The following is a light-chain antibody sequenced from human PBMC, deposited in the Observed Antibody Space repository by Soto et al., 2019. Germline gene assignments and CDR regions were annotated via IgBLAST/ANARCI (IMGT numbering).Light chain of an antibody. CDR2: DAS. V-gene: IGKV1-5*01. J-gene: IGKJ1*01. CDR3: QQYEGFSRT. CDR1: QSISSW. Sequence: QMTPSPSPLSASVGDSVTITCRASQSISSWLAWYQQKPGKAPNLLIYDASSLESGVPPRFSGSGSGTEFTLTISSLLPDDFATYYCQQYEGFSRTFGQGTKVDIK.